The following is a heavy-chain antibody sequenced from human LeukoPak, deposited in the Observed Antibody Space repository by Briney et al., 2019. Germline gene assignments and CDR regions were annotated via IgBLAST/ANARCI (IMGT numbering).Heavy chain of an antibody. Sequence: ASVKVSRKASGYTFTSYGISWVRQAPGQGLEWMGWISAYNGNTNYAQKLQGRVTMTTDTSTSTAYMEPRSLRSDDTAVYYCARGVVNAVAGGSDYWGQGTLVTVSS. D-gene: IGHD6-19*01. CDR2: ISAYNGNT. CDR1: GYTFTSYG. J-gene: IGHJ4*02. CDR3: ARGVVNAVAGGSDY. V-gene: IGHV1-18*01.